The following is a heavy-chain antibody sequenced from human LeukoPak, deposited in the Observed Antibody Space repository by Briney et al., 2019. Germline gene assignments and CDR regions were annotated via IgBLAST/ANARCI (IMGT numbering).Heavy chain of an antibody. D-gene: IGHD6-13*01. CDR3: ARGHSSSPNWFDP. J-gene: IGHJ5*02. Sequence: GGSLRLSCAASGFTFSSYSMTWVRQAPGKGLEWVSCITRSSIYIYYADSVKGRFTISRDNAKNSLYLQMNSLRAEDTAVYYCARGHSSSPNWFDPWGQGTLVTVSS. V-gene: IGHV3-21*01. CDR1: GFTFSSYS. CDR2: ITRSSIYI.